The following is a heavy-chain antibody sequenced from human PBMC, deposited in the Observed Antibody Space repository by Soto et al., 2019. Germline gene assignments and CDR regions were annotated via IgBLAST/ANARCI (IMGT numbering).Heavy chain of an antibody. D-gene: IGHD1-26*01. CDR2: VSSTGSYT. CDR3: ARVRVGVNWYFDL. V-gene: IGHV3-11*06. CDR1: GFNFGDYY. J-gene: IGHJ2*01. Sequence: QMQLVESGGGLVKPGGSLRLSCAASGFNFGDYYMSWVRQAPGKGLEWVSFVSSTGSYTKYSDSVGGRFTISRDNGKNSLHLQLNSLRVEDTAVYYWARVRVGVNWYFDLWGRGTLVTVSS.